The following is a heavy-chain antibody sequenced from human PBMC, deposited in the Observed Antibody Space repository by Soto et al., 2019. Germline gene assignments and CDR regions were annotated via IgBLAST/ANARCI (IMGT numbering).Heavy chain of an antibody. CDR2: IYHSGST. D-gene: IGHD3-22*01. Sequence: SETLSLTCAVSGGSISSGGYSWSWIRQPPGKGPEWIGYIYHSGSTYYNPSLKSRVTISVDTSKNQFSLKLSSVTAADTAVYYCARVPKLYDSSGHHHYEPWGQGTLVTVSS. CDR3: ARVPKLYDSSGHHHYEP. J-gene: IGHJ5*02. CDR1: GGSISSGGYS. V-gene: IGHV4-30-2*05.